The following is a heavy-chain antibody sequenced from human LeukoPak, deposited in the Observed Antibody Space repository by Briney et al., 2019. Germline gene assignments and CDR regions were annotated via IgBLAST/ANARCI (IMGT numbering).Heavy chain of an antibody. D-gene: IGHD3-22*01. V-gene: IGHV3-23*01. Sequence: GSLRLSCAASGFTFSSYAMSWVRQAPGKGLEWVSGISGSGGITYYADSVKGRFTISRENSKNTLLLQMKSLRAEDAAVYSCAKGPYYYDSSGYSRRWFDPWGQGTLVTVSS. CDR3: AKGPYYYDSSGYSRRWFDP. CDR2: ISGSGGIT. CDR1: GFTFSSYA. J-gene: IGHJ5*02.